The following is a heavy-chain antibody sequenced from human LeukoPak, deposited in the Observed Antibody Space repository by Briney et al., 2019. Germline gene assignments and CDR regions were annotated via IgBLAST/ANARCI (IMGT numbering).Heavy chain of an antibody. V-gene: IGHV4-34*01. CDR3: ARGVPLRYFLRYPTLITFDI. D-gene: IGHD3-9*01. CDR1: GGSFSGYY. J-gene: IGHJ3*02. Sequence: SETLSLTCAVYGGSFSGYYWSWIRQPPGKGLEWIGEINHSGSTNYNPSLKSRVTISVDTSKNQLSLKLSSVTAADTAVYYCARGVPLRYFLRYPTLITFDIWGQGTMVTVSS. CDR2: INHSGST.